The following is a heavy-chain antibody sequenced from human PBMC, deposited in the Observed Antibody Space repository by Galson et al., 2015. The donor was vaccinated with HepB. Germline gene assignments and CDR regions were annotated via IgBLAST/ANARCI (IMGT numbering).Heavy chain of an antibody. CDR1: GYTFTSYG. CDR3: ARPQGYGGNPDYFDY. CDR2: ISAYNGNT. J-gene: IGHJ4*02. Sequence: SVKVSCKAPGYTFTSYGISWVRQAPGQGLEWMGWISAYNGNTNYAQKLQGRVTMTTDTSTSTAYMELRSLRSDDTAVYYCARPQGYGGNPDYFDYWGQGTLVTVSS. V-gene: IGHV1-18*01. D-gene: IGHD4-23*01.